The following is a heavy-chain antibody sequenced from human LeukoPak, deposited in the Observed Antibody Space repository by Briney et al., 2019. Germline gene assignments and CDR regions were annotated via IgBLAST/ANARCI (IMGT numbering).Heavy chain of an antibody. CDR2: ISGSGGST. Sequence: PGASLRLSCAASGFTFSSYAMSWVRQAPGKGLEWVSAISGSGGSTYYADSVKGRFTVSRDNSKNTLYLQMNSLRAEDTAVYYCATRTPPYYDSSGYYSYYFDYWGQGTLVTVSS. D-gene: IGHD3-22*01. J-gene: IGHJ4*02. V-gene: IGHV3-23*01. CDR3: ATRTPPYYDSSGYYSYYFDY. CDR1: GFTFSSYA.